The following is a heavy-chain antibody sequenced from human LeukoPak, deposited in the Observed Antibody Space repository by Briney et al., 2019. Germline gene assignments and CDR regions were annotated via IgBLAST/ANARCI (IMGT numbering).Heavy chain of an antibody. J-gene: IGHJ4*02. V-gene: IGHV3-48*02. CDR1: GFTFSSYS. CDR3: ARGRRGSGSFVGGYFDC. Sequence: GGSLRLSCAASGFTFSSYSMNWVRQAPGKGLEWVSYISSSSNTIYYADSVKGRFTISRDNAKNSLYLQMNSLRDEDTAVYYCARGRRGSGSFVGGYFDCWGQGTLVTVSS. CDR2: ISSSSNTI. D-gene: IGHD3-10*01.